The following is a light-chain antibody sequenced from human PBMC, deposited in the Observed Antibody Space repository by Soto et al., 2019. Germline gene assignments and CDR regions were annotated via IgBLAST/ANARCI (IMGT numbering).Light chain of an antibody. CDR3: SSYTSSGTLGV. CDR2: DVS. V-gene: IGLV2-14*01. CDR1: SSDVGGYNS. Sequence: QSALTQPASVSGSPGQSITISCTGTSSDVGGYNSVSWYQQHPGKAPKLMIYDVSNRPSGVSNRFSGSKSANTASLTISGLQAEDEAEYYCSSYTSSGTLGVFGGGTKLTVL. J-gene: IGLJ2*01.